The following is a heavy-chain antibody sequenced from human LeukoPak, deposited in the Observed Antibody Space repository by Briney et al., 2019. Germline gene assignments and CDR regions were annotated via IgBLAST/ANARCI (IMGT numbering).Heavy chain of an antibody. Sequence: SETLSLTCTVSAGSISSYYCRWIRQPPGKGLEWIGSIYYSGSTYYNTSLKSRGTISVDTSKNQFSLKLSSVTAADTAVYYCAVEATDNWFDPWGQGTLVTVSS. J-gene: IGHJ5*02. CDR2: IYYSGST. D-gene: IGHD5-12*01. CDR1: AGSISSYY. V-gene: IGHV4-39*01. CDR3: AVEATDNWFDP.